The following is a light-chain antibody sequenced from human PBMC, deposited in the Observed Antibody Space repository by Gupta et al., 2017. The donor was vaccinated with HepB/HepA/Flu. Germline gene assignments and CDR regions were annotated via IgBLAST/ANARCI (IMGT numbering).Light chain of an antibody. V-gene: IGLV2-23*02. CDR2: EVS. J-gene: IGLJ3*02. CDR1: SSDVGSYNL. Sequence: QSALPQPASVSGSPGQSITISCTGTSSDVGSYNLVSWYQQHPGKAPKLMIYEVSKRPSGVANRFSGSKSSNTASLTISGLQAEDEADYYCCSYAGSSTWVFGGGTKLTVL. CDR3: CSYAGSSTWV.